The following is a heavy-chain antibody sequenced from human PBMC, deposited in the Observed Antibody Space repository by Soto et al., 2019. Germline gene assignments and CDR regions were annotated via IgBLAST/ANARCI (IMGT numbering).Heavy chain of an antibody. CDR1: GGSISSGIYD. D-gene: IGHD1-26*01. CDR3: ARVARGRVVGATPPCFDY. J-gene: IGHJ4*02. V-gene: IGHV4-31*03. Sequence: QVQLQASGPGLVKPSQTLSLTCTVSGGSISSGIYDWSWIRQDPGAGLKGIGHIYYCGSTYSNPSLKSRVSISVDTSKNQFSLKLTSVTAADTAVYYCARVARGRVVGATPPCFDYCGQGTLVTVSS. CDR2: IYYCGST.